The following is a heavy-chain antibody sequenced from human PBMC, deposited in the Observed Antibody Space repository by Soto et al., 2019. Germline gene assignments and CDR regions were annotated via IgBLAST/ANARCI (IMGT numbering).Heavy chain of an antibody. V-gene: IGHV4-34*01. CDR3: ARCGDYVGGWYFDL. CDR1: GGAFSGYY. J-gene: IGHJ2*01. D-gene: IGHD4-17*01. Sequence: VQLQQWGAGLLKPSETLSLTCAVYGGAFSGYYWNWIRQAPGKGLEWIGEINDSGSTNYNPSLKSRVTISVDTSKNQFSLSLTSVTAADTAVYYCARCGDYVGGWYFDLWGRGTLVTVSS. CDR2: INDSGST.